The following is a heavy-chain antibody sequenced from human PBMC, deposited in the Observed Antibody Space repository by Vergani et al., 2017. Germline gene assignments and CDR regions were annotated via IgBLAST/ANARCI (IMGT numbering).Heavy chain of an antibody. CDR3: VRVYYYDSSACDY. D-gene: IGHD3-22*01. CDR1: GFTFSDYY. CDR2: ISSSGSTI. V-gene: IGHV3-11*04. Sequence: QVQLVESGGGLVKPGGSLRLSCAASGFTFSDYYMSWIRQAPGKGLEWVSYISSSGSTIYYADSVKGRFTISRDNSKNTLYLQMNSLRAEDTAVYYCVRVYYYDSSACDYWGQGTLVTVSS. J-gene: IGHJ4*02.